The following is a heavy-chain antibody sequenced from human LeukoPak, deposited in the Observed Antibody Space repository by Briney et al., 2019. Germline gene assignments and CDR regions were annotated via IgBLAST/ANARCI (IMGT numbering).Heavy chain of an antibody. J-gene: IGHJ4*02. D-gene: IGHD5-12*01. Sequence: PSETLSLTCTVSGASITGQYWGWIRQPPGKGLEWIGYVFHTGRDADYNPSLKNRVTISVDTSKTQFSLRLSSVIPSDTAVYYCARGHHDYAYWGQGALVTVSS. CDR1: GASITGQY. CDR3: ARGHHDYAY. CDR2: VFHTGRDA. V-gene: IGHV4-59*11.